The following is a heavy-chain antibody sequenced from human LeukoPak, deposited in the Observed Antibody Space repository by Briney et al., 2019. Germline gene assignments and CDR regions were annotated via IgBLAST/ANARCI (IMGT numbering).Heavy chain of an antibody. J-gene: IGHJ4*02. V-gene: IGHV1-2*02. CDR3: ARDSGKWLLLYYFDY. CDR1: GYTFTGYY. Sequence: ASVKVSCKASGYTFTGYYMHWVRQAPGQGLEWMGWINPNSGDTNYAQKFQGRVTMTRDTSISTVYMELSRLRSDDTAVYYCARDSGKWLLLYYFDYWGQGTLVTVSS. D-gene: IGHD3-22*01. CDR2: INPNSGDT.